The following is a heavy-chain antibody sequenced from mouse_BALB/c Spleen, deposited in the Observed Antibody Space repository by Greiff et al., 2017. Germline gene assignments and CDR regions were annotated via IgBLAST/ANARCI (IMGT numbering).Heavy chain of an antibody. CDR2: ISDGGSYT. Sequence: EVKLMESGGGLVKPGGSLKLSCAASGYTFSDYYMYWVRQTPEKRLEWVATISDGGSYTYYPDSVKGRFTISRDNAKNNLYLQMSSLKSEDAAMYYCAREDEFAYWGQGTLVTVSA. J-gene: IGHJ3*01. CDR3: AREDEFAY. CDR1: GYTFSDYY. V-gene: IGHV5-4*02.